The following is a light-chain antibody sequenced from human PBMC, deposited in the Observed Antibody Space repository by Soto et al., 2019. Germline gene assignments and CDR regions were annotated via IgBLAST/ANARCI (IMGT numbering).Light chain of an antibody. CDR3: QQYNNYPWT. J-gene: IGKJ1*01. V-gene: IGKV1-5*03. Sequence: DIQMTQSPSTLSASVGDRVTITCRASQSVSSWLAWYQQKPGKAPKLLIYKASSLESGVPSRFSGSGSGTEFTLTIRSLQPDDFATYYFQQYNNYPWTFGQGTNLEIK. CDR1: QSVSSW. CDR2: KAS.